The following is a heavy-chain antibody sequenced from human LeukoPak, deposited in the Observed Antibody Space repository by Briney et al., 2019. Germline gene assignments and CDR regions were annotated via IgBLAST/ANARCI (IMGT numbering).Heavy chain of an antibody. V-gene: IGHV1-2*02. CDR1: GYSFTGYY. CDR3: ARGTQWLGTSYFDL. D-gene: IGHD6-19*01. CDR2: INPNTGGT. Sequence: ASVKVSFKASGYSFTGYYMHWVRQAPGQGLEWMGLINPNTGGTNYAQKFQGRVTMTRDTSISTAYMELSRLTSDDTAVYYCARGTQWLGTSYFDLWGRGTLVTVSS. J-gene: IGHJ2*01.